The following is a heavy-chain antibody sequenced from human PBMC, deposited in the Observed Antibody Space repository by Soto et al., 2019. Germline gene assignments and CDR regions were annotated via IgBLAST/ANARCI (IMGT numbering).Heavy chain of an antibody. D-gene: IGHD3-3*01. V-gene: IGHV4-59*12. CDR2: IYYAGST. CDR1: GGSMISYY. CDR3: AGLRVLEWLPYYYYGMDV. Sequence: SETLSLTCTVSGGSMISYYWSWIRQPPGRGLEWIGFIYYAGSTKYNPSLNSRVTISVDTSKNQFSLTVTSVTAADTAVYYCAGLRVLEWLPYYYYGMDVWGQGTTVTVSS. J-gene: IGHJ6*02.